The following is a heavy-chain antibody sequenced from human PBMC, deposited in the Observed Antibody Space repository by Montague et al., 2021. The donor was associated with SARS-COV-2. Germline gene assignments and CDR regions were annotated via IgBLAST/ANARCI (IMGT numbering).Heavy chain of an antibody. CDR3: ARRAAGGLFYFDY. CDR1: GASINDYY. CDR2: VYTAVRT. D-gene: IGHD6-13*01. Sequence: SETLSLTCNVSGASINDYYWNWLRQSPGKQLEWIGYVYTAVRTSYSPSLKGRVTISLDTSKNQISLKLTSMTAADAAVYFCARRAAGGLFYFDYWGLGTLVSVSS. V-gene: IGHV4-59*01. J-gene: IGHJ4*02.